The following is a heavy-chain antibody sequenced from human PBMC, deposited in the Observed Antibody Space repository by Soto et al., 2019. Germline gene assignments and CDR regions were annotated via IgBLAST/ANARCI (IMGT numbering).Heavy chain of an antibody. J-gene: IGHJ5*02. V-gene: IGHV4-59*12. CDR2: IYYSGRT. D-gene: IGHD5-18*01. Sequence: QVQLQESGPGLVKPSETLSLTCTISGGSMTSYYWNWIRQPPGKGLEWIGYIYYSGRTNYNPSLKSRVTISVDTSKNQFSLKLTSVTAADTAIYYCARDVDTRGWLDPWGQGTLVTVSS. CDR1: GGSMTSYY. CDR3: ARDVDTRGWLDP.